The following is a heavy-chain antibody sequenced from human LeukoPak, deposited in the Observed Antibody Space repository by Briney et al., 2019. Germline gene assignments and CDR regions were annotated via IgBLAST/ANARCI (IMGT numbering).Heavy chain of an antibody. Sequence: GGSLRLSCAASGFTFSSYAMSWVRQSPGKGLEWVSGISGSAAVTYYADSVKGRFTISRDNSKNTLYLQMNSLRAEDTAVYYCARDLVLRFLEWLPDYWGEGTLVTVSS. CDR1: GFTFSSYA. CDR2: ISGSAAVT. J-gene: IGHJ4*02. V-gene: IGHV3-23*01. CDR3: ARDLVLRFLEWLPDY. D-gene: IGHD3-3*01.